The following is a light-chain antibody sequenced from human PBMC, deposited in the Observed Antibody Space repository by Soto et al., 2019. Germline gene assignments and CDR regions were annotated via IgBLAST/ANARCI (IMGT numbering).Light chain of an antibody. CDR2: GPS. CDR1: QTVTSSN. Sequence: EFVLTQSPDTLSLPPGERATLSCRASQTVTSSNVAWYQQKPGQAPRPLVYGPSTRATGVPDRFSGSGSGTDFTLTISRLEPEDFAVYYCQQYGSSPRTFGQGTKLEIK. J-gene: IGKJ2*01. CDR3: QQYGSSPRT. V-gene: IGKV3-20*01.